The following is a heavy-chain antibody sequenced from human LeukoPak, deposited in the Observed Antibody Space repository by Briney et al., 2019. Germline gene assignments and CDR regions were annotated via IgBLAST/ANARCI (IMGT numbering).Heavy chain of an antibody. CDR2: ISWDGGST. CDR3: AKEASFPLAGIDY. J-gene: IGHJ4*02. V-gene: IGHV3-43D*03. Sequence: GGSLRLSCAASGFTFDDYAMHWVRQAPGKGLEWVSLISWDGGSTYYADSVKGRFTISRDNSKNSLHLQMNNLRAEDTALYYCAKEASFPLAGIDYWGQGTLVTVSS. D-gene: IGHD6-19*01. CDR1: GFTFDDYA.